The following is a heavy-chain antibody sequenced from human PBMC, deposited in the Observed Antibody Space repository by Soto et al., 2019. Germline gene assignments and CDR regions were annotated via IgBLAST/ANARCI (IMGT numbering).Heavy chain of an antibody. CDR3: ARDPGYCSSTSCYQS. V-gene: IGHV1-3*01. D-gene: IGHD2-2*01. Sequence: ASVKVSCKASGYTFTSYGISWVRQAPGQGLEWMGWINAGNGNTKYSQKFQGRVTITRDTSASTAYMELSSLRSEDTAVYYCARDPGYCSSTSCYQSWGQGTLVTVSS. CDR1: GYTFTSYG. J-gene: IGHJ4*02. CDR2: INAGNGNT.